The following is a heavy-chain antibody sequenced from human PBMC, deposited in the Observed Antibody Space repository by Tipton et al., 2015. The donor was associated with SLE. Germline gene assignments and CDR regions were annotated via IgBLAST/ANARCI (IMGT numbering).Heavy chain of an antibody. CDR1: GGSISSYY. CDR2: IYTSGST. CDR3: ARGLSIAAAGPFGY. V-gene: IGHV4-4*07. J-gene: IGHJ4*02. D-gene: IGHD6-13*01. Sequence: TLSLTCTVSGGSISSYYWSWIRQPAGKGLEWIGRIYTSGSTNYNLSLKSGVTMLVDTSKNQFSLKLSSVTAADTAVYYCARGLSIAAAGPFGYWGQGTLVTVSS.